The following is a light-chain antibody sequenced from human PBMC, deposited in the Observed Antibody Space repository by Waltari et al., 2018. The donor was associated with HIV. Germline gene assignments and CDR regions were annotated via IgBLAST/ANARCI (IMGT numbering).Light chain of an antibody. CDR1: QSVSRKS. CDR2: GAS. J-gene: IGKJ4*01. Sequence: EIVLTQSPGTLSLSPGERAPLHCMASQSVSRKSLAWYQQKAGQPPRLLIYGASSRNTGIPDRFSGIGSGTDFTLIINGLEPEDSAVYHCQQYGSSPLTYGGGTKVEIK. CDR3: QQYGSSPLT. V-gene: IGKV3-20*01.